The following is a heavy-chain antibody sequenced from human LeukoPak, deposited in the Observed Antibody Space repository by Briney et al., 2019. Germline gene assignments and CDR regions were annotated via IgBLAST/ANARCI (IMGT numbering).Heavy chain of an antibody. CDR1: GFTLSGYW. V-gene: IGHV3-15*01. Sequence: GGSLRLSCAASGFTLSGYWMSWVRQAPGKGLEWVGRIKSKSDGGTIDYAAPVKGRFTISRDDSRNTLYLQMNSLKTEDTAVYYCTTRRQDGWWGQGTLVTVS. J-gene: IGHJ4*02. CDR3: TTRRQDGW. CDR2: IKSKSDGGTI. D-gene: IGHD2-15*01.